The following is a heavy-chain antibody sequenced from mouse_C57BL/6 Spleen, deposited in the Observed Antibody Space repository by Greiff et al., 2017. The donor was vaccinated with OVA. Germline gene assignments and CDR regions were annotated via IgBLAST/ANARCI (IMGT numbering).Heavy chain of an antibody. CDR3: ARSDYGSSYEAMDY. D-gene: IGHD1-1*01. CDR2: IDPSDSYT. V-gene: IGHV1-59*01. J-gene: IGHJ4*01. CDR1: GYTFTSYW. Sequence: QVQLQQPGAELVRPGTSVKLSCKASGYTFTSYWMHWVKQRPGQGLEWIGVIDPSDSYTNYNQKFKGKATLTVDTSSSTAYMQLSSLTSEDSAVYYCARSDYGSSYEAMDYWGQGTSVTVSS.